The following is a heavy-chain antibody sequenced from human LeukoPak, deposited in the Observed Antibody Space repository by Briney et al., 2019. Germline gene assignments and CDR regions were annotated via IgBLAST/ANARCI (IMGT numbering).Heavy chain of an antibody. V-gene: IGHV1-2*02. D-gene: IGHD2-15*01. CDR1: GYTFTGYY. J-gene: IGHJ6*02. Sequence: GASVKVSCKASGYTFTGYYIHWVRQAPGQGLEWMGWINPNSGGTNSAQKFQGRVTMTRDTSISTAYMELSRLRSDDTAVYYCATQIICRGGTCYSSYHYYAMDVWGQGTTVTVSS. CDR2: INPNSGGT. CDR3: ATQIICRGGTCYSSYHYYAMDV.